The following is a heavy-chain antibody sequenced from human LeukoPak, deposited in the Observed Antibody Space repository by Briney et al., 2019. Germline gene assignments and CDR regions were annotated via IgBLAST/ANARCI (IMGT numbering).Heavy chain of an antibody. CDR1: GDSLNDYY. J-gene: IGHJ5*02. Sequence: ASQTLSLTCTVSGDSLNDYYWSWIRQPPGKGLEWIGYIHYTGSTNYIPSLTSRVTMSLDTSKNQLSLKLNSVTAADTAVYYCARLTSPSGWFNPWGQGTLVTVSS. CDR2: IHYTGST. CDR3: ARLTSPSGWFNP. V-gene: IGHV4-59*01.